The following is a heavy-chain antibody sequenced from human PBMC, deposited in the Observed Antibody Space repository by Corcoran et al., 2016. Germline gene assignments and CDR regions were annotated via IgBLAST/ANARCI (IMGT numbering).Heavy chain of an antibody. CDR3: ATLADCSGGSCYSGFGY. J-gene: IGHJ4*02. D-gene: IGHD2-15*01. Sequence: QVQLVQSGAEVKKPGTSVKVSCKASGYTFTSYYMHWVRQAPGQGLEWMGIINPSGGSTSYAQKFQGRVTMTRDTSTSTVYMELSSLRSEDTAVYYCATLADCSGGSCYSGFGYWGQGTLVTVSS. V-gene: IGHV1-46*01. CDR1: GYTFTSYY. CDR2: INPSGGST.